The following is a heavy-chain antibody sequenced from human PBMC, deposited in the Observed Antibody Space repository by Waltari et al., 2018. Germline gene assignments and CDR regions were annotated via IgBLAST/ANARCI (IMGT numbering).Heavy chain of an antibody. CDR3: SRGDPDGQLITYYYGLVS. V-gene: IGHV3-20*04. Sequence: EVQLVESGGGLVKPGGSLRLSCAASGFTFDDYAMNWVRQAPGKGLEWVSRISWDGDNTDYADSVSGRFTISRDNAKTTLYLQMDRLSAEDTALYYCSRGDPDGQLITYYYGLVSWGQVVVVTVSS. J-gene: IGHJ4*03. D-gene: IGHD3-10*01. CDR2: ISWDGDNT. CDR1: GFTFDDYA.